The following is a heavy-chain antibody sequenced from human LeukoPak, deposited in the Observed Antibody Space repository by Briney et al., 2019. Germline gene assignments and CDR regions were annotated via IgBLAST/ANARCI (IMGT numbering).Heavy chain of an antibody. CDR2: IYTSGST. Sequence: SETLSLTCTVSGGSISSYYWSWIRQPAGKGLEWIGRIYTSGSTNYNPSLKSRVTMSVDTSKNQFSLKLSSVTAADTAVYYCARVLVVPAARYYYYYMDVWGKGTTVTVSS. D-gene: IGHD2-2*01. CDR1: GGSISSYY. J-gene: IGHJ6*03. V-gene: IGHV4-4*07. CDR3: ARVLVVPAARYYYYYMDV.